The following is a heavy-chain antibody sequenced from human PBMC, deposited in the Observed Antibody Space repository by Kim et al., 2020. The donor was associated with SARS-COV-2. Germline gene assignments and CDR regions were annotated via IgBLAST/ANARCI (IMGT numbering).Heavy chain of an antibody. D-gene: IGHD3-22*01. V-gene: IGHV3-21*04. CDR1: GFTFSSYS. CDR2: ISSSSSYI. J-gene: IGHJ3*02. CDR3: ASYYDSSGSWGPLPNAFDI. Sequence: GGSLRLSCAASGFTFSSYSMNWVRQAPGKGLEWVSSISSSSSYIYYADSVKGRFTISRDNAKNSLYLQMNSLRAEDTAVYYCASYYDSSGSWGPLPNAFDIWGQGTMVTVSS.